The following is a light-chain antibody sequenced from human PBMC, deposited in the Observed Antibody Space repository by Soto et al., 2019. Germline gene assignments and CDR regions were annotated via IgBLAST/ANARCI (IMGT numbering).Light chain of an antibody. CDR2: EGN. Sequence: QSALTQPASVSASPGQSITISCTGTSSDVGSYNLVSWYQQHPGKAPKLMIYEGNKRPSGISTRFSGSKSGNTASLTISGLQAEDEADYYCCSYAGSSTWVFGGGTKVTVL. CDR3: CSYAGSSTWV. J-gene: IGLJ3*02. CDR1: SSDVGSYNL. V-gene: IGLV2-23*01.